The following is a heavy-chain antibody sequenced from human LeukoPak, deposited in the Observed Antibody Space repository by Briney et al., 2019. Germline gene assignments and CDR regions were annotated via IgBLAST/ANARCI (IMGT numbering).Heavy chain of an antibody. CDR3: ARRLASGWYGMDV. J-gene: IGHJ6*02. D-gene: IGHD6-19*01. Sequence: GGSLRLSCAASGFTFSSYSMNWVRQAPGKGLEWVSSISSSRSYIFYADSVKGRFTISRDNAKNPLYLQMNSLRAEDTAVYYCARRLASGWYGMDVWGQGTTVTVSS. CDR1: GFTFSSYS. CDR2: ISSSRSYI. V-gene: IGHV3-21*01.